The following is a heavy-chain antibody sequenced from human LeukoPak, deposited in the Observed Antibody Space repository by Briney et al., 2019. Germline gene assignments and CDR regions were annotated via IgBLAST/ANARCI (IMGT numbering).Heavy chain of an antibody. CDR3: ARAAEV. CDR1: GGSFSGYY. J-gene: IGHJ6*04. Sequence: SETLSLTCAVYGGSFSGYYWSWIRQPPGKGLEWIGEINHSGSTNYNPSLKSRVTISVDTSKNQFSLKLSSVTAADTAVYYCARAAEVWGKGTTVTVSS. CDR2: INHSGST. V-gene: IGHV4-34*01.